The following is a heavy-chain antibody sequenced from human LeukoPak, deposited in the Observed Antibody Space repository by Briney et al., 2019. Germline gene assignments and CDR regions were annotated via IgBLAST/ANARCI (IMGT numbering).Heavy chain of an antibody. CDR1: GFTFSGSA. J-gene: IGHJ6*02. D-gene: IGHD3-10*01. V-gene: IGHV3-73*01. CDR2: IRSKANSYAT. CDR3: AKPTSMVRVYYYSDMDV. Sequence: GSLRLSCAASGFTFSGSAMHWVRQASGKGLEWVGRIRSKANSYATAYAASVKGRFTISRDDSKNTAYLQMNSLKTEDTAVYYCAKPTSMVRVYYYSDMDVWGQGTTVTVSS.